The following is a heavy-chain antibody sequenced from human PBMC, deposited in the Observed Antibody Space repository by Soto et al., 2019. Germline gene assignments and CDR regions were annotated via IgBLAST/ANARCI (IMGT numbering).Heavy chain of an antibody. J-gene: IGHJ5*02. CDR1: GGTFSSYT. D-gene: IGHD3-10*01. CDR2: IIPILGIA. CDR3: ASPNYYGSGSYRNWFDP. Sequence: GASVKVSCKASGGTFSSYTISWVRQAPGQGLEWMGRIIPILGIANYAQKFQGRVTITADKSTSTAYMEMSSLRSEDTAVYYYASPNYYGSGSYRNWFDPWGQGTLVTVSS. V-gene: IGHV1-69*02.